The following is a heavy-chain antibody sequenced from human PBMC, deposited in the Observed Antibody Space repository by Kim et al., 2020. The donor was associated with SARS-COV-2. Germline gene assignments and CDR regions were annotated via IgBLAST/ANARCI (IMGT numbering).Heavy chain of an antibody. CDR3: ARDGARTMVRGVIITGRAFDI. Sequence: ASVKVSCKASGYTFTGYYMHWVRQAPGQGLEWMGRINPNSGGTNYAQKFQGRVTMTRDTSISTAYMELSRLRSDDTAVYYCARDGARTMVRGVIITGRAFDIWGQGTMVTVSS. CDR2: INPNSGGT. V-gene: IGHV1-2*06. D-gene: IGHD3-10*01. CDR1: GYTFTGYY. J-gene: IGHJ3*02.